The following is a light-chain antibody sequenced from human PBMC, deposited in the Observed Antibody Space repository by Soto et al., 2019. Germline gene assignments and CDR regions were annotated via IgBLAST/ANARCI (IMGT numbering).Light chain of an antibody. CDR1: SSNIGAGYD. CDR3: QSYDSSLSEVV. J-gene: IGLJ2*01. V-gene: IGLV1-40*01. CDR2: ANS. Sequence: QSVLTQPPSVSGAPGQRVTISCTRSSSNIGAGYDVYWYQQLPGTAPKLLIYANSNRPSGVPDRVSGSKSGTSASLAITGLQAEDEADYYCQSYDSSLSEVVFGGGTKVTVL.